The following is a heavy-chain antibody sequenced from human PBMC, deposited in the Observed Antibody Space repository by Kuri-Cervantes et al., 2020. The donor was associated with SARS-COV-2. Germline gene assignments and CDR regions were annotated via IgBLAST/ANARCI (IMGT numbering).Heavy chain of an antibody. J-gene: IGHJ6*02. V-gene: IGHV1-2*04. CDR1: GGTFSSYV. D-gene: IGHD2-21*02. CDR3: ARGVTPNYGMDV. CDR2: INPNSGGT. Sequence: ASVKVSCKASGGTFSSYVISWVRQAPGQGLEWMGWINPNSGGTNYAQKFQGWVTMTRDTSISTAYMELSRLRSDDTAVYYCARGVTPNYGMDVWGQGTTVTVSS.